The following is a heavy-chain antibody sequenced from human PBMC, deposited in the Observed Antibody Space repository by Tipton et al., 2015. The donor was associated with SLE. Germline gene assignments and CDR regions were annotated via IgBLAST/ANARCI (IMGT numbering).Heavy chain of an antibody. CDR1: GGSFSGYY. D-gene: IGHD2-15*01. CDR2: INHSGST. Sequence: TLSLTCAVYGGSFSGYYWSWIRQPPGKGLEWIGEINHSGSTNYNPSLKSRVTISVDTSKNQFSLKLSSVTAADTAVYYCARRTMVVAANGMDVWGQGTTVTVSS. J-gene: IGHJ6*02. CDR3: ARRTMVVAANGMDV. V-gene: IGHV4-34*01.